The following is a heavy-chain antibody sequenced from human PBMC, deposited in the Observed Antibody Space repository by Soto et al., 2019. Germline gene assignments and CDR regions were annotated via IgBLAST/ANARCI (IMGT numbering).Heavy chain of an antibody. Sequence: QVQLVQSGAEVTKPVASVKVSCRASGYTFTAYPLHWVRQAPGQRLEWMGWINAANGDIGYSREFQGRVTITRDTSASTVYMEVSSLTSEATAVYYCAKKDYYDDGVYHFDHWGQGTLVTVSS. CDR2: INAANGDI. J-gene: IGHJ4*02. CDR3: AKKDYYDDGVYHFDH. V-gene: IGHV1-3*01. D-gene: IGHD3-22*01. CDR1: GYTFTAYP.